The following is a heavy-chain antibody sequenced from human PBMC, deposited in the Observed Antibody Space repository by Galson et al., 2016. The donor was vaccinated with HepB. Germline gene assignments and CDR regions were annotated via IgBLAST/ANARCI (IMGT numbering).Heavy chain of an antibody. Sequence: SLRLSCAASGFTFSLYSMNWVRQAPGKGLEWVSYISSYSSTTHYADSVKGRFTISRDNAKNSLYLQMNSLRDDDTAVYYCARGERGSYNSGYFDYWGQGNLVTVSS. CDR3: ARGERGSYNSGYFDY. J-gene: IGHJ4*02. D-gene: IGHD1-26*01. CDR2: ISSYSSTT. CDR1: GFTFSLYS. V-gene: IGHV3-48*02.